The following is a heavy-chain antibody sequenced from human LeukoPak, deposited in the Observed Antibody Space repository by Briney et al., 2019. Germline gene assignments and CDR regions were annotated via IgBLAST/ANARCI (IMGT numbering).Heavy chain of an antibody. CDR2: INPSGGST. Sequence: ASVKVSCKASGYTFTSYYMHWVRQAPGQGLEWMGIINPSGGSTSYAQKFQGRVTMTRDTSTSTVYMELSSLRSEDTAVYYCAREAAYYYNSSGSYYYYGMDVWGQGTTVTVSS. J-gene: IGHJ6*02. CDR3: AREAAYYYNSSGSYYYYGMDV. D-gene: IGHD3-22*01. V-gene: IGHV1-46*01. CDR1: GYTFTSYY.